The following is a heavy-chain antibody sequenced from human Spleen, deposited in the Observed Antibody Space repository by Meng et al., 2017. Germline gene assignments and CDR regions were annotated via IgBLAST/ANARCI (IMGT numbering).Heavy chain of an antibody. CDR3: ARDPHYYGSGSFYDGGTWFDT. J-gene: IGHJ5*02. CDR1: GYSFSSYG. V-gene: IGHV1-18*01. Sequence: ASVKVSCKASGYSFSSYGITWVRRAPGHGLEWMGWISAYTGNTNYAQNFQGRVTMTTDTSTSTAYMDLRSLRSDDTAVYYCARDPHYYGSGSFYDGGTWFDTWGQGTPVTVSS. D-gene: IGHD3-10*01. CDR2: ISAYTGNT.